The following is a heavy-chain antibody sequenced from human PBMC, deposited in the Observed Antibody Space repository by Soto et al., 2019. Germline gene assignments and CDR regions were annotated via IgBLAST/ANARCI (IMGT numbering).Heavy chain of an antibody. CDR3: TTLPHDYVWTLTADAFDI. CDR1: GFTFSNAW. Sequence: GGSLRLSCAASGFTFSNAWMNWVRQAPGKGLEWVGRIKSKTDGGTTDYAAPVKGRFTISRDDSKNTLYLQMNSLKTEDTAVYYCTTLPHDYVWTLTADAFDIWGQGTMVTVSS. V-gene: IGHV3-15*07. D-gene: IGHD3-16*01. J-gene: IGHJ3*02. CDR2: IKSKTDGGTT.